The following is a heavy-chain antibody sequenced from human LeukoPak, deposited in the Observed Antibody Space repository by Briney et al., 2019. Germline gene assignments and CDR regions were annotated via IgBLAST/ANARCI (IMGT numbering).Heavy chain of an antibody. V-gene: IGHV6-1*01. CDR3: ARDQTVTTPAFDY. CDR1: GASVSSISAA. J-gene: IGHJ4*02. D-gene: IGHD4-17*01. Sequence: QTRSLTCAMSGASVSSISAAWNWIRQSPSRGLEWLGRTYYRSKWYNDYAVSVKSRITINPDTSKNQFSLQLNSVTPEDTAVYYGARDQTVTTPAFDYWGQGTLVTVSS. CDR2: TYYRSKWYN.